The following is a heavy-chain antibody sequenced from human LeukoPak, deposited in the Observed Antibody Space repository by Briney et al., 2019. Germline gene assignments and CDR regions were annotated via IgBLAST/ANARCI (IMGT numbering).Heavy chain of an antibody. V-gene: IGHV4-4*02. CDR1: GGSISSPNW. Sequence: PSGTLSLTCAVSGGSISSPNWWSWVRQPPGKGLEWIGEIYHTGSTNYNPSLKSRVTISVDKSKNQFSLRLNSVTAADTAVYYCARRQLAAGGRGYFFDYWGQGTLVTVSS. CDR3: ARRQLAAGGRGYFFDY. CDR2: IYHTGST. D-gene: IGHD6-13*01. J-gene: IGHJ4*02.